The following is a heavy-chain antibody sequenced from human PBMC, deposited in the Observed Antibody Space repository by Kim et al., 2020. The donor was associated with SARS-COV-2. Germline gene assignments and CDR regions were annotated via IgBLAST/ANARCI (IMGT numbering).Heavy chain of an antibody. Sequence: SETLSLTCKVSGYSIDSGYYWGWIRQSPGKGLEWIGSMFFTGATYYNPSLTSRVALSVDTSKNQVSLKLLSVTAAYTAVYYCAIDLHRSSGFVDSGQGTL. CDR3: AIDLHRSSGFVD. J-gene: IGHJ4*02. CDR2: MFFTGAT. CDR1: GYSIDSGYY. D-gene: IGHD3-22*01. V-gene: IGHV4-38-2*02.